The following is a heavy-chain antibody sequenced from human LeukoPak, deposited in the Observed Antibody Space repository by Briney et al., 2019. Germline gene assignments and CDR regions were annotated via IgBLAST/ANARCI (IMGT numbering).Heavy chain of an antibody. CDR2: IYYSGST. CDR3: ARDQDGYNEALDY. Sequence: SGTLSLTCAVSGGSISSSNWWSWIRQPPGKGLEWIGSIYYSGSTYYNPSLKSRVTISVDTSKNQFSLKLSSVTAADTAVYYCARDQDGYNEALDYWGQGTLVTVSS. J-gene: IGHJ4*02. V-gene: IGHV4-4*02. CDR1: GGSISSSNW. D-gene: IGHD5-24*01.